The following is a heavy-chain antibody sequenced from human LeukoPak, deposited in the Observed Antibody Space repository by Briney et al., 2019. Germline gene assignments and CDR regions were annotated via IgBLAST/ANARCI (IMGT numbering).Heavy chain of an antibody. D-gene: IGHD3-10*01. CDR1: GGSISSYY. J-gene: IGHJ3*02. CDR2: IYTSGST. Sequence: SETLSLTCTVSGGSISSYYWSWIRQPAGKGLEWIGRIYTSGSTNYNPSLKSRVTMSVDTSKNQFSPKLSSVTAADTAVYYCARELLNYYGSGSYPIDAFDIWGQGTMVTVSS. V-gene: IGHV4-4*07. CDR3: ARELLNYYGSGSYPIDAFDI.